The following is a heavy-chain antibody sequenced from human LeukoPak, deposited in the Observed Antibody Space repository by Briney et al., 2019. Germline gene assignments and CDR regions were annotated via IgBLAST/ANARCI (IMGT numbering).Heavy chain of an antibody. D-gene: IGHD2-2*02. CDR1: GFTFSSHW. J-gene: IGHJ4*02. V-gene: IGHV3-74*01. Sequence: GGSLRLSCAASGFTFSSHWMHWVRQAPGKGLVWVSRINSDGSSISYADSVKGRFTISRDNSKNTLYLQMNSLRAEDTAVYYCAKDQLFGAIVVVPAAIFYWGQGTLVTVSS. CDR3: AKDQLFGAIVVVPAAIFY. CDR2: INSDGSSI.